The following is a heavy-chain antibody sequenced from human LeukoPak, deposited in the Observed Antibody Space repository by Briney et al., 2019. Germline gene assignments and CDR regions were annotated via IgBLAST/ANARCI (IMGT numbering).Heavy chain of an antibody. CDR3: ARRYSGSQFDS. V-gene: IGHV4-34*01. J-gene: IGHJ4*02. Sequence: SETLSLTCAVYGGSFSGYYWSWIRQPPGKGLEWIGEINHSGSTNYNPSLKSRVTMSVDTSKSQFSLKLSSVTAADSAVYYCARRYSGSQFDSWGQGTLVTVSS. CDR2: INHSGST. CDR1: GGSFSGYY. D-gene: IGHD1-26*01.